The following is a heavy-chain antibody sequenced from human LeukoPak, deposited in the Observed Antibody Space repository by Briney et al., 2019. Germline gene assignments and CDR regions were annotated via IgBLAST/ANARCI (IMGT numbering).Heavy chain of an antibody. J-gene: IGHJ4*02. CDR3: AKVRDYYDSSGYYDY. D-gene: IGHD3-22*01. CDR1: GGTFSSYA. Sequence: SVKVSCKASGGTFSSYAISWVRQAPGQGLEWMGGIIPIFGTANYAQKFQGRVTITTDESTSTAYMELSSLRSEDTAVYYCAKVRDYYDSSGYYDYWGQGTLVTVSS. CDR2: IIPIFGTA. V-gene: IGHV1-69*05.